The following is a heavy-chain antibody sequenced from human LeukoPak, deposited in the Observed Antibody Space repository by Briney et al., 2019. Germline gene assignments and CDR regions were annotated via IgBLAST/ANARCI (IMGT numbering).Heavy chain of an antibody. D-gene: IGHD2-2*01. J-gene: IGHJ5*02. CDR2: INWNGGST. Sequence: GGSLRLSCAASGFTFDDYGMSWVRQAPGKGLEWVSGINWNGGSTGYADSVKGRFTISRDNAKNSLYLQMNSLRAEDTALYHCARERDIVVVPAQNWFDPWGQGTLVTVSS. V-gene: IGHV3-20*01. CDR1: GFTFDDYG. CDR3: ARERDIVVVPAQNWFDP.